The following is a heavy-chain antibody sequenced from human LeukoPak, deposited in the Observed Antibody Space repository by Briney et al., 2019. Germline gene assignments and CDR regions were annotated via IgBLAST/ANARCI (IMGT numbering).Heavy chain of an antibody. J-gene: IGHJ6*03. V-gene: IGHV1-8*02. CDR2: MNPNSGNT. D-gene: IGHD6-19*01. Sequence: ASVKVSCKASGGTFSSYAISWVRQATGQGLEWMGWMNPNSGNTGYAQKFQGRVTMTRNTSISTAYMELSSLRSEDTAVYYCARTDYSSGWSSYYYYYYMDVWGKGTTVTISS. CDR3: ARTDYSSGWSSYYYYYYMDV. CDR1: GGTFSSYA.